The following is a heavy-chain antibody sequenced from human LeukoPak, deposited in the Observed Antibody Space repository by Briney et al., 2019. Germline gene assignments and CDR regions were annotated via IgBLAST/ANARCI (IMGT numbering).Heavy chain of an antibody. Sequence: ASVKVSCKASGYTFTGYYIHWVRQAPGQGLEWMGWINPNSGGTNYAQKFQGRVSTTRDTSISTAYMELSRLISDDTAVYYCARGYSGYLNPYYYMDVWGKGATVTVSS. CDR2: INPNSGGT. D-gene: IGHD5-12*01. J-gene: IGHJ6*03. CDR3: ARGYSGYLNPYYYMDV. V-gene: IGHV1-2*02. CDR1: GYTFTGYY.